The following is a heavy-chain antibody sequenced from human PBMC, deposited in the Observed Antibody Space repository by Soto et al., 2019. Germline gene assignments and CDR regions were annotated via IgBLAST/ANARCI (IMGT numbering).Heavy chain of an antibody. Sequence: WGSLRLSCVASGFIFEDYAMNWVRQVKGKGLEWVSGINWNGGTTHYADSVKGRFTISRDNAKNSLYLQMNSLRVEDTALYYCAKSQSPMVRGVIEAFDYWGQGTLVSVSS. D-gene: IGHD3-10*01. CDR1: GFIFEDYA. J-gene: IGHJ4*02. CDR2: INWNGGTT. V-gene: IGHV3-20*04. CDR3: AKSQSPMVRGVIEAFDY.